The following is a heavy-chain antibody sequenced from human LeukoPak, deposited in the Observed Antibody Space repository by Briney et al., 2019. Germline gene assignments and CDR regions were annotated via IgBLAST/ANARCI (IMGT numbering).Heavy chain of an antibody. CDR1: GFTFSSYW. CDR2: VNSDESIT. V-gene: IGHV3-74*01. D-gene: IGHD6-19*01. CDR3: ARVGYSSDWYEGGH. J-gene: IGHJ4*02. Sequence: PGGSLRLSCAASGFTFSSYWMHWVRQAPGKGLVWVSRVNSDESITTYADSVKGRFTISRDNAKNTLYLQMNSLRAQDPAVIYCARVGYSSDWYEGGHWGQGTLVTVSS.